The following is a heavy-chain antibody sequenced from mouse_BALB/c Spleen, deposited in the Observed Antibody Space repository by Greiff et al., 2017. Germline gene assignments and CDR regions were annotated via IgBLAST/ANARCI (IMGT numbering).Heavy chain of an antibody. CDR1: GFTFSSYA. CDR2: ISSGGSYT. J-gene: IGHJ4*01. Sequence: EVMLVESGGGLVKPGGSLKLSCAASGFTFSSYAMSWVRQTPEKRLEWVATISSGGSYTYYPDSVKGRFTISRDNAKNTLYLQMSSLRSEDTAMYYCARVYYGYDREVGYAMDYWGQGTSVTVSS. D-gene: IGHD2-2*01. V-gene: IGHV5-9-1*01. CDR3: ARVYYGYDREVGYAMDY.